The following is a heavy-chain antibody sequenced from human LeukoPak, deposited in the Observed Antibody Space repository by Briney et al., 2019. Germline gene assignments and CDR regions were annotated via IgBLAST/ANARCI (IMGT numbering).Heavy chain of an antibody. CDR2: ISGSGGST. D-gene: IGHD2-21*02. CDR3: ARSLGAYCGGDCYSAGY. V-gene: IGHV3-23*01. CDR1: GFTFSSYA. J-gene: IGHJ4*02. Sequence: GGSLRLSCAASGFTFSSYAMSWVRQAPGKGLEWVSAISGSGGSTYYADSVKGRLTISRDNSKNTLYLQMNSLRAEDTAVYYCARSLGAYCGGDCYSAGYWGQGTLVTVSS.